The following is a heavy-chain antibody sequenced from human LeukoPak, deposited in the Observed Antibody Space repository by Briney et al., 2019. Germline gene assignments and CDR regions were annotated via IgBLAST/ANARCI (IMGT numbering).Heavy chain of an antibody. Sequence: GGSLRLSCAASGFTVSSNYMSWVRQAPGKGLEWVSVIYSGDNTYYADSVKGRFTISRDISKNTLFLQMNSPRAEDTAVYYCATNSGYDYFPRLYGMDVWGQGTTVTVSS. V-gene: IGHV3-66*01. CDR2: IYSGDNT. CDR1: GFTVSSNY. J-gene: IGHJ6*02. D-gene: IGHD5-12*01. CDR3: ATNSGYDYFPRLYGMDV.